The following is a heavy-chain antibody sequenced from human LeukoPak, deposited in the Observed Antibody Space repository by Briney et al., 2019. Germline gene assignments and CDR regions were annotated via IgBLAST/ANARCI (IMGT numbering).Heavy chain of an antibody. V-gene: IGHV1-18*01. CDR3: ARGETTVRPYYYYGMDV. Sequence: ASVKVSCKASGYTFTSYGISWVRQAPGQGLEWMGWISAYNGNTNYAQKLQGRVTMTTDTSTSTAYMELRSLRSDDTAVHYCARGETTVRPYYYYGMDVWGQGTTVTVSS. CDR2: ISAYNGNT. D-gene: IGHD4-11*01. J-gene: IGHJ6*02. CDR1: GYTFTSYG.